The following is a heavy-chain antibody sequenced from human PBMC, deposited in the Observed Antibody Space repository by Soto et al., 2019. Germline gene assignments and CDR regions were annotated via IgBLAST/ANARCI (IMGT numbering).Heavy chain of an antibody. CDR1: GFTLSDHY. Sequence: ESGGGLVQPGGSLRLSCAASGFTLSDHYMDWVRQAPGKGLEWVGRTTNKANSYTTQYAASVKDRFTISRDDSALYLQMNSLKTEDTAVYYCVRETNWFDPWGQGTLVTVSS. CDR2: TTNKANSYTT. J-gene: IGHJ5*02. V-gene: IGHV3-72*01. CDR3: VRETNWFDP.